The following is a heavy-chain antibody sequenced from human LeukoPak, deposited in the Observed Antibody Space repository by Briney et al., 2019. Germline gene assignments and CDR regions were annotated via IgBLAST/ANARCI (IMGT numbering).Heavy chain of an antibody. CDR2: ISSGRTI. V-gene: IGHV3-48*03. CDR3: ARLYSSSSGKAFDI. J-gene: IGHJ3*02. D-gene: IGHD6-6*01. CDR1: GFTFSSYE. Sequence: GGSLRLSCAASGFTFSSYEMNWVRQAPGKGLEWVSYISSGRTIYYADSVKGRFTISRDNAKNSLYLQMNSLRAEDTAVYYCARLYSSSSGKAFDIWGQGTRVTVSS.